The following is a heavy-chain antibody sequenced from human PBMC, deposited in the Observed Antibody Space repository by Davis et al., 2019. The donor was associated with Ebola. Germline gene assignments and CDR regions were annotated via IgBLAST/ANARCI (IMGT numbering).Heavy chain of an antibody. J-gene: IGHJ6*04. V-gene: IGHV1-18*01. D-gene: IGHD1-20*01. CDR3: ARDNWNPIYGMDV. Sequence: AASVKVSCKASGYTFSSYAMHWVRQAPGQGLEWMGWISAYNGNTNYAQKLQGRVTMTTDTSTSTAYMELRSLRSDDTAVYYCARDNWNPIYGMDVWGKGTTVTVSS. CDR2: ISAYNGNT. CDR1: GYTFSSYA.